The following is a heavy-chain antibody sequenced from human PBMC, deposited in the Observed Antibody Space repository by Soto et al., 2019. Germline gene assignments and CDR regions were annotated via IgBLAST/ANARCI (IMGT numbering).Heavy chain of an antibody. CDR1: GFTFSIYA. D-gene: IGHD3-22*01. CDR3: VKDAPGSGWLSDY. J-gene: IGHJ4*02. CDR2: IGGSGGDT. V-gene: IGHV3-23*01. Sequence: PVGSLRLSCAASGFTFSIYAMTWVRQAPGKGLEWVSTIGGSGGDTSYADFVRGQFTISRDNSRNTLYLQMNSLRAEDTAVYYCVKDAPGSGWLSDYWGRGALVTVSS.